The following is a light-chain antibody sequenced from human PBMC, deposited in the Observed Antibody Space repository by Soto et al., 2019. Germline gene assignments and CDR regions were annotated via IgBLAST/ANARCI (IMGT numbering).Light chain of an antibody. J-gene: IGKJ1*01. CDR2: GAS. CDR1: QSVGSN. CDR3: QQYNNWPRT. V-gene: IGKV3-15*01. Sequence: EIVMTQSPATLSVSPGERATLSCRASQSVGSNLAWHQQRRGQAPRLLIYGASTRATGIPARFSGSGSGTEFTLTISNLQSEDLAVYYCQQYNNWPRTFGQGTNVEIK.